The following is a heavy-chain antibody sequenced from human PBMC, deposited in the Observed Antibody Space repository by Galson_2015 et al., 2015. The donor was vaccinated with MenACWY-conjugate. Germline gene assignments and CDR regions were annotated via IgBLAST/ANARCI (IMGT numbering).Heavy chain of an antibody. Sequence: SLRLSCAVSGFTFSSYWMHWVRQAPGKGLVWVSRINSDGSSTSYADTAKGRFTISRDNAKNTLYLQMNSLRAEDTAVYYCARMGGSPPRGFDYWGQGTLVTVSS. CDR1: GFTFSSYW. CDR2: INSDGSST. J-gene: IGHJ4*02. CDR3: ARMGGSPPRGFDY. D-gene: IGHD1-26*01. V-gene: IGHV3-74*01.